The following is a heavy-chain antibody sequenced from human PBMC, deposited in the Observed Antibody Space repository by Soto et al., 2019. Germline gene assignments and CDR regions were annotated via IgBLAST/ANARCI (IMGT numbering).Heavy chain of an antibody. V-gene: IGHV3-33*01. CDR1: GFTFSSYG. J-gene: IGHJ4*02. D-gene: IGHD5-12*01. CDR2: IWYDGSNK. Sequence: GGSLRLSCAASGFTFSSYGMHWVRQAPGKGLEWVAVIWYDGSNKYYADSVKGRFTISRDNSKNTLYLQMNSLRAEDTAVYYCARETYSGYDYVLDYWGQGTLVTVSS. CDR3: ARETYSGYDYVLDY.